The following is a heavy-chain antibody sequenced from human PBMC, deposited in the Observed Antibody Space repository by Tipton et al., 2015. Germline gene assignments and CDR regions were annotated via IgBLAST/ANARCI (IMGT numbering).Heavy chain of an antibody. CDR3: ARGAQHSTWS. J-gene: IGHJ5*02. Sequence: GLVKPSQTLSLTCGISGDSVSSDSAAWHWIRQSPSRGLEWLGRTYYRSKWYNDYAVSVKSRITNTPDTSKNQFTLHLNSVTPDDTAMYYCARGAQHSTWSWGQGTLVTVSS. CDR2: TYYRSKWYN. D-gene: IGHD6-13*01. CDR1: GDSVSSDSAA. V-gene: IGHV6-1*01.